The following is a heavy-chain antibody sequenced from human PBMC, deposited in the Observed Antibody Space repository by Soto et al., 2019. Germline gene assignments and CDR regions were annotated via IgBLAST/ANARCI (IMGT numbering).Heavy chain of an antibody. J-gene: IGHJ6*03. CDR2: ISGSGGST. Sequence: PGGSLRLSCAASGFTFSSYAMSWVRQAPGKGLEWVSAISGSGGSTYYADSVKGRFTIPRDNSKNTLYLQMNSLRAEDTAIYYCAKGWYYFYYMDVWGKGTTVTVSS. V-gene: IGHV3-23*01. CDR1: GFTFSSYA. D-gene: IGHD2-15*01. CDR3: AKGWYYFYYMDV.